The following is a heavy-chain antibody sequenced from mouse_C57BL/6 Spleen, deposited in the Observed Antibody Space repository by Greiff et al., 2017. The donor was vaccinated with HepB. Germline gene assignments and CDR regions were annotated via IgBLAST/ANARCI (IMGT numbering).Heavy chain of an antibody. Sequence: LQESGAELVRPGASVTLSCKASGYTFTDYEMHWVKQTPVHGLEWIGAIDPETGGTAYNQKFKGKAILTADKSSSTAYMELRSLTSEDSAVYYCTRDWDDYFDYWGQGTTLTVSS. D-gene: IGHD4-1*01. CDR1: GYTFTDYE. J-gene: IGHJ2*01. V-gene: IGHV1-15*01. CDR3: TRDWDDYFDY. CDR2: IDPETGGT.